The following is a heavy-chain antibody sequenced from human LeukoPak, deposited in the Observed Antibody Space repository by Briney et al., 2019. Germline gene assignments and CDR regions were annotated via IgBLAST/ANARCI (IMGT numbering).Heavy chain of an antibody. CDR3: ARHASEQQLIGDLDY. Sequence: GGSLRLSCAASGFTFDDYAMHWVRQTPEKGLEWVSLISGDGSGTYYADSVKGRFTISRDNSKNSLYLQMNSLRTEDTAMYYCARHASEQQLIGDLDYWGQGTLVTVSS. J-gene: IGHJ4*02. V-gene: IGHV3-43*02. CDR1: GFTFDDYA. D-gene: IGHD6-13*01. CDR2: ISGDGSGT.